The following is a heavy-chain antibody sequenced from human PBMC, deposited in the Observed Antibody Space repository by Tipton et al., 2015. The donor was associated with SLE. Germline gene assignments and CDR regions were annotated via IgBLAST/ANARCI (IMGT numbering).Heavy chain of an antibody. V-gene: IGHV4-59*01. CDR1: GGSIRSYY. Sequence: TLSLTCTVSGGSIRSYYWSWIRHPPGKGLEWIGYIHYSGTTNYNPSLKSRVTILVDTSKNHFSLRLRSVTAADTAVYYCATLNEGAFDIWGQGTMVTVSS. CDR3: ATLNEGAFDI. CDR2: IHYSGTT. J-gene: IGHJ3*02.